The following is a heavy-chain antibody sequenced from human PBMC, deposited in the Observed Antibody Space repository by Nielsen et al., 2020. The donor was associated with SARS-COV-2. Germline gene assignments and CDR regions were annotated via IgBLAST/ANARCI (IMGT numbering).Heavy chain of an antibody. V-gene: IGHV3-21*01. J-gene: IGHJ3*02. CDR1: GFTFSSYS. CDR3: ASSGIAAAGTSDAFDI. CDR2: ISSSSSYI. D-gene: IGHD6-13*01. Sequence: GESLKISCAASGFTFSSYSMNWVRQAPGKGLEWVSSISSSSSYIYYADSVKGRFTISRDNAKNSLYLQMNSLRAEDTAVYYCASSGIAAAGTSDAFDIWGQGTMVTVSS.